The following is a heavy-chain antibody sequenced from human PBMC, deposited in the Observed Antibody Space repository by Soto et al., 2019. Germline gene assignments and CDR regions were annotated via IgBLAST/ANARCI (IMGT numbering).Heavy chain of an antibody. CDR2: IYNDGTYS. CDR1: GFIFKRYW. J-gene: IGHJ4*02. D-gene: IGHD3-10*01. V-gene: IGHV3-74*01. CDR3: TRGPRPISTGTGAY. Sequence: GSLLLACSASGFIFKRYWMHWVRQSPGKGLVWISRIYNDGTYSDYADSVRGRFTISRDNVNDTLYLQMNNLRAEDSGLYYCTRGPRPISTGTGAYWGQGTQVTV.